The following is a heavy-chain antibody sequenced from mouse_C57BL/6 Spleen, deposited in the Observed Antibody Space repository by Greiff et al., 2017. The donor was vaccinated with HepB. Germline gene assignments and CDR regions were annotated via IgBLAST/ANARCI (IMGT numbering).Heavy chain of an antibody. Sequence: QVQLQQSGAELAKPGASVKLSCKASGYTFTSYWMHWVKQRPGQGLEWIGYINPSSGYTKYNQKFKDKATLTADKSSSTAYMQLSSLTYEDSAVYYCASYYGSSYYAMHYWGQGTSVTVSS. CDR1: GYTFTSYW. D-gene: IGHD1-1*01. CDR3: ASYYGSSYYAMHY. J-gene: IGHJ4*01. V-gene: IGHV1-7*01. CDR2: INPSSGYT.